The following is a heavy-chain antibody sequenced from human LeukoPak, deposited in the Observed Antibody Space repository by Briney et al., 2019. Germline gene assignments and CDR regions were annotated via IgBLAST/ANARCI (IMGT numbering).Heavy chain of an antibody. J-gene: IGHJ4*02. CDR2: ISYDGSNK. Sequence: SLRLSCAAXXFTFSSYAMHWVRQAPGKGLEWVAVISYDGSNKYYADSVKGRFTISRDNSKNTLYLQMNSLRAEDTAVYYCARSTSDYYDSSGYWTWGQGTLVTVSS. CDR3: ARSTSDYYDSSGYWT. D-gene: IGHD3-22*01. V-gene: IGHV3-30-3*01. CDR1: XFTFSSYA.